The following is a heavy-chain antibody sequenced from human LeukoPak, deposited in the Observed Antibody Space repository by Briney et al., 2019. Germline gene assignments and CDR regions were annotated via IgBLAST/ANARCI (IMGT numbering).Heavy chain of an antibody. V-gene: IGHV1-18*01. J-gene: IGHJ5*02. CDR3: ARGCSQWLVQDWFDP. CDR2: ISTYNGNT. CDR1: GYTFTNYG. D-gene: IGHD6-19*01. Sequence: ASVKVSCKASGYTFTNYGISWVRQAPGQGPEWMGWISTYNGNTNYAQKLQDRVTMTTDTSTSTAYMELRSLRSEDTAVYYCARGCSQWLVQDWFDPWGQGTLVTVSS.